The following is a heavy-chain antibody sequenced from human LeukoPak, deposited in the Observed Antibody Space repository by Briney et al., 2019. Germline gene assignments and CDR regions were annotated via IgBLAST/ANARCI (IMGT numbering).Heavy chain of an antibody. CDR1: RFTFSSYG. CDR2: ISGSGGST. CDR3: AKGLLYYYYMDV. J-gene: IGHJ6*03. Sequence: PGGSLRLSCAASRFTFSSYGMSWVRQAPGKGLEWVSAISGSGGSTYYADSVKGRFTISRDNSKNTLYLQMNSLRAEDTAVYYCAKGLLYYYYMDVWGKGTTVTISS. V-gene: IGHV3-23*01.